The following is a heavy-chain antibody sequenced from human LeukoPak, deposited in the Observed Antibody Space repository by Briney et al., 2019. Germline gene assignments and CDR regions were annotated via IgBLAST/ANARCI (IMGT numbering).Heavy chain of an antibody. Sequence: GASVKVSCKVSGYTLTELSMHWVRQAPGKGLEWMGGFDPEDGETIYAQKFQGRVTMTRDTSISTAYMELSRLRSDDTAVYYCARDGRGYSDWFDPWGQGTLVTVSS. CDR3: ARDGRGYSDWFDP. V-gene: IGHV1-24*01. CDR1: GYTLTELS. J-gene: IGHJ5*02. D-gene: IGHD1-26*01. CDR2: FDPEDGET.